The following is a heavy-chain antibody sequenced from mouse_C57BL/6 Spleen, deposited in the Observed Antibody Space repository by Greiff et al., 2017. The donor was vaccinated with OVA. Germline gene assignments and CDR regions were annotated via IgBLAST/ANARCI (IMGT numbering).Heavy chain of an antibody. V-gene: IGHV8-8*01. D-gene: IGHD2-4*01. Sequence: QVTLKESGPGILQPSQTLSLTCSFSGFSLSTFGMGVGWIRQPSGKGLEWLAHIWWDDDKYYNPALKSRLTISKDTSKNQVFLKIANVDTADTATYYCARIKGYDYDGDWYFDVWGTGTTVTVSS. CDR2: IWWDDDK. J-gene: IGHJ1*03. CDR3: ARIKGYDYDGDWYFDV. CDR1: GFSLSTFGMG.